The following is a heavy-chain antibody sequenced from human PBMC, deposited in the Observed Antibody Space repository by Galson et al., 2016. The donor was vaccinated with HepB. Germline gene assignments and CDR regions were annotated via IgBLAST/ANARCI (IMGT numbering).Heavy chain of an antibody. CDR3: ARDSCGHCTIRACDDFDN. CDR2: LSHDGSTE. J-gene: IGHJ4*01. Sequence: SLRLSCAASGFVFNDFTMHWVRRTPGKGLEWLALLSHDGSTEHYADSVRGRFTISRDSSTNTLYLHMNSLRGEDSAVYYCARDSCGHCTIRACDDFDNWGHGTLVTVAS. D-gene: IGHD2-2*03. CDR1: GFVFNDFT. V-gene: IGHV3-30-3*01.